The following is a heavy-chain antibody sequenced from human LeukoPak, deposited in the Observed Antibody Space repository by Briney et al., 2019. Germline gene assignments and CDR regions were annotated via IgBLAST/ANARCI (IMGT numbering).Heavy chain of an antibody. CDR1: GYTFTSYY. Sequence: GASVKVSCKASGYTFTSYYIHWVRQAPGQGLEWMGRISAYNGNTNYAQKLQGRVTMTTDTSTSTAYMELRSLRSDDTAVYYCAREFGRHSYAGFDYWGQGTLVTVSS. CDR2: ISAYNGNT. V-gene: IGHV1-18*04. CDR3: AREFGRHSYAGFDY. D-gene: IGHD1-26*01. J-gene: IGHJ4*02.